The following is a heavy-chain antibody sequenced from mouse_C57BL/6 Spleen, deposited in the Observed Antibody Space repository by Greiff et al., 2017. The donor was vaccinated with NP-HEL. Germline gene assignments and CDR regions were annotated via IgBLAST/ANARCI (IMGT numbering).Heavy chain of an antibody. D-gene: IGHD2-2*01. CDR2: IDPSASYT. V-gene: IGHV1-59*01. CDR1: GYTFTSYW. J-gene: IGHJ2*01. Sequence: VQLQQPGAELVRPGTSVKLSCTASGYTFTSYWVHWVQQRPGQGLEWIGVIDPSASYTNYNQKFTGKATLTVDTYSSTAYMQHSSLTSEDSAVYYCARSGGYLYYFDYWGQGTTLTVSS. CDR3: ARSGGYLYYFDY.